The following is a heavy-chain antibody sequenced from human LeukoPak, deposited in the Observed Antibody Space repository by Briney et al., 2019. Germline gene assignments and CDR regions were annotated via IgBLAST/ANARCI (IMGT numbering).Heavy chain of an antibody. D-gene: IGHD2-15*01. V-gene: IGHV1-8*01. CDR1: GYSFTSYD. CDR3: ARDLAPIGYCSGGSCYEFDY. CDR2: MNPNSGNT. J-gene: IGHJ4*02. Sequence: ASVKVSCKASGYSFTSYDINWVRQATGQGPEWMGWMNPNSGNTGYAQKFQGRVTMTRNTSVSTAYMELSSLRSEDTAVYYCARDLAPIGYCSGGSCYEFDYWGQGTLVTVSS.